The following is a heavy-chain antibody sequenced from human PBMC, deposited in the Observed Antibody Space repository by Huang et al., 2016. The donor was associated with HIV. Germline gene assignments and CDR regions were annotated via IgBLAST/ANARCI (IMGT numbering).Heavy chain of an antibody. CDR2: IIPIFETA. CDR3: AVGTRSSWFYDY. Sequence: QVHLVQPGAEVKKPGSSVKVSCKASGGTFSSLAISWVRQAPGQGLEWMGVIIPIFETANYAQKFQGRVTISADESTKTAYMELNSLRSEDTAVFYCAVGTRSSWFYDYWGQGTLVTVSS. D-gene: IGHD6-13*01. CDR1: GGTFSSLA. J-gene: IGHJ4*01. V-gene: IGHV1-69*12.